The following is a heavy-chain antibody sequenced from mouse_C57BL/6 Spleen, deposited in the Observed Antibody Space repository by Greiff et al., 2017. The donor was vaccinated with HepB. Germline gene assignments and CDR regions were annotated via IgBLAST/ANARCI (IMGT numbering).Heavy chain of an antibody. CDR2: SRNKANDYTT. V-gene: IGHV7-1*01. CDR1: GFTFSDFY. Sequence: DVKLVESGGGLVQSGRSLRLSCATSGFTFSDFYMEWVRQAPGKGLEWIAASRNKANDYTTEYSASVKGRFIVSRDTSQSILYLQMNALRAEDTAIYYCARDAEYYGSREGYYAMDYWGQGTSVTVSS. CDR3: ARDAEYYGSREGYYAMDY. J-gene: IGHJ4*01. D-gene: IGHD1-1*01.